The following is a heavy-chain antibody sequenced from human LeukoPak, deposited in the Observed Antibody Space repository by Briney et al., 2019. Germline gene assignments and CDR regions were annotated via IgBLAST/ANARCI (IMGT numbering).Heavy chain of an antibody. CDR3: ARWAGGNSVDY. Sequence: AAVKVSCKASGYTFTSYGISWVRQAPGRGVEGMGWISAYNGNTNYAQKLQGRVTMTTDPSTSTAYMELRSLRSDDTAVYYCARWAGGNSVDYWGQGTLVTVSS. J-gene: IGHJ4*02. D-gene: IGHD4-23*01. CDR1: GYTFTSYG. CDR2: ISAYNGNT. V-gene: IGHV1-18*01.